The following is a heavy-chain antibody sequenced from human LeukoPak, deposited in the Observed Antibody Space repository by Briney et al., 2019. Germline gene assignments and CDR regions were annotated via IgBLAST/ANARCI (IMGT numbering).Heavy chain of an antibody. CDR3: AKDFVVVPGNVNYFDY. Sequence: PGGSLRLSCAASGFTFDDYAMHWVRQAPGKGLEWVSGISWNSGSIGYADSVKGRFTISRDNSKNTLYVQMKSLRAEDTAVYYCAKDFVVVPGNVNYFDYWGQGTLVAVSS. J-gene: IGHJ4*02. D-gene: IGHD2-21*02. CDR2: ISWNSGSI. CDR1: GFTFDDYA. V-gene: IGHV3-9*01.